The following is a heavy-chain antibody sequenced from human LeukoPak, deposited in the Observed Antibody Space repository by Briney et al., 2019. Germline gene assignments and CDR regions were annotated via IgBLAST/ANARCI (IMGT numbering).Heavy chain of an antibody. V-gene: IGHV3-53*01. Sequence: PGGSLRLSCAASGFAVSNNYMSWVRQAPGKGLEWVSATYSGSTTYYTDSGKGRFTISRDNSKNTLYLQMNSLRAEDTAVYYCARLNGWFDYWGQGTLVTVSS. CDR1: GFAVSNNY. CDR2: TYSGSTT. J-gene: IGHJ5*01. CDR3: ARLNGWFDY. D-gene: IGHD2-8*01.